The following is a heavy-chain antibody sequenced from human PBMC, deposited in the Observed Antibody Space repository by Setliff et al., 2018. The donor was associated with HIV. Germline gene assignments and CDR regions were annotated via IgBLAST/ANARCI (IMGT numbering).Heavy chain of an antibody. V-gene: IGHV4-39*01. Sequence: KASETLSLTCTVSGGSISSSSYYWGWIRQPPGKGLEWIGSIYYSGSTYYNPSLKSRVTIFGDTSKNQLSLKLTSVTAADTAVYYCATGGHRLHDYWGQGTLVTVSS. CDR2: IYYSGST. CDR1: GGSISSSSYY. J-gene: IGHJ4*02. CDR3: ATGGHRLHDY. D-gene: IGHD1-26*01.